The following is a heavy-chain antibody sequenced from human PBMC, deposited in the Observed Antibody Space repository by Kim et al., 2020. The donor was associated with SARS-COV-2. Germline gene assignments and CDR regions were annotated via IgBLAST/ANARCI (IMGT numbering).Heavy chain of an antibody. D-gene: IGHD3-16*02. J-gene: IGHJ4*02. Sequence: SETLSLTCTVSGGSISSSSYYWGWIRQPPGKGLEWIGSIYYSGSTYYNPSLKSRVTISVDTSKNQFSLKLSSVTAADTAVYYFASKSHYDYVWGSYRFPDYWGQGTLVTVSS. CDR1: GGSISSSSYY. CDR3: ASKSHYDYVWGSYRFPDY. V-gene: IGHV4-39*01. CDR2: IYYSGST.